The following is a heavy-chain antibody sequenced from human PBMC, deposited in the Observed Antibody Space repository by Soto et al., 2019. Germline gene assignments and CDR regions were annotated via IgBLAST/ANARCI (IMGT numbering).Heavy chain of an antibody. Sequence: SETLSLTCTVSGGSVSSGSYYWSWIRQPPGKGLEWIGYIYYSGSTNYNPSLKSRVTISVDTSKNQFSLKLSSVTAADTAVYYCARSGGSFNLDYWGLGTLGTGS. J-gene: IGHJ4*02. CDR1: GGSVSSGSYY. CDR3: ARSGGSFNLDY. D-gene: IGHD1-26*01. V-gene: IGHV4-61*01. CDR2: IYYSGST.